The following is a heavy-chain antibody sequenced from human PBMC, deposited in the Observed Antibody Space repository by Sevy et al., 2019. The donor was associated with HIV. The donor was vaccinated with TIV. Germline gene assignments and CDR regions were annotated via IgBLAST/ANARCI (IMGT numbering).Heavy chain of an antibody. V-gene: IGHV3-30-3*01. CDR2: ISYDGSNK. J-gene: IGHJ4*02. D-gene: IGHD4-17*01. CDR3: ATAYGDYGGRYFDY. CDR1: GFTFSSYA. Sequence: GGSLRLSCAASGFTFSSYAMHWVRQAPGKGLEWEAVISYDGSNKYYADSVKRRFTISRDNSKNTLYLQMNSLRAEDTAVYYCATAYGDYGGRYFDYWGQGTLVTVSS.